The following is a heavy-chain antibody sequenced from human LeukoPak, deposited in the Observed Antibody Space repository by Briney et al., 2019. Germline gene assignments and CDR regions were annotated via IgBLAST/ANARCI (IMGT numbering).Heavy chain of an antibody. D-gene: IGHD2-2*01. Sequence: SETLSLTCTVSGGSISSYYWSWIRQPPGKGLEWIGYIYYSGSTNYNPSLKSRVTISVDTSKNQFSLKLSSVTAADTAVYYCASCHCSSTSCRFDYWGQGTLVTVSS. V-gene: IGHV4-59*01. J-gene: IGHJ4*02. CDR1: GGSISSYY. CDR2: IYYSGST. CDR3: ASCHCSSTSCRFDY.